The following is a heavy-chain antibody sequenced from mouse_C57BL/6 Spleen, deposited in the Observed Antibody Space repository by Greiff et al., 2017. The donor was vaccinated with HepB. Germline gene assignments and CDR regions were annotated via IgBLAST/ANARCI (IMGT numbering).Heavy chain of an antibody. V-gene: IGHV3-6*01. Sequence: ESGPGLVKPSQSLSLTCSVTGYSITSGYYWNWIRQFPGNKLEWMGYISYDGSNNYNPSLKNRISITRDTSKNQFFLKLNSVTTEDTATYYCARETDSSGYGGWGQGTLVTVSA. CDR2: ISYDGSN. CDR1: GYSITSGYY. D-gene: IGHD3-2*02. CDR3: ARETDSSGYGG. J-gene: IGHJ3*02.